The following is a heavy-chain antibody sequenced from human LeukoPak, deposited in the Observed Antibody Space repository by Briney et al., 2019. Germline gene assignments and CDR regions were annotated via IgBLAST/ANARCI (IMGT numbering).Heavy chain of an antibody. CDR1: GFTLSSYG. D-gene: IGHD3-10*01. V-gene: IGHV3-30*03. CDR3: ARAGGKIRGFGGFQQ. J-gene: IGHJ1*01. Sequence: GSPGLLCAASGFTLSSYGMHRVRQAPGKGLGWVAVISYDGSNKYYADSVKGRFTISRDNSKNTLYLQMNSLRLEDTAVYYCARAGGKIRGFGGFQQWGQGTLVTVSS. CDR2: ISYDGSNK.